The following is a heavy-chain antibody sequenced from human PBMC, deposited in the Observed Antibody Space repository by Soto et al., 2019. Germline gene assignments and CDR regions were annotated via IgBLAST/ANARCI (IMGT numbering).Heavy chain of an antibody. D-gene: IGHD3-10*01. CDR2: ISKSGFT. Sequence: QAQLQTSGPGLVKPSETLSLTCTVSSVSIISFTNHYCSWIRQPPGKGLEWVGYISKSGFTRYNPSLSSRVTLSVDTSKNQFSLKLSSVTAADTALYFCATQGFGKLHGLVDVWGQGTTVTVSS. J-gene: IGHJ6*02. CDR3: ATQGFGKLHGLVDV. CDR1: SVSIISFTNHY. V-gene: IGHV4-59*08.